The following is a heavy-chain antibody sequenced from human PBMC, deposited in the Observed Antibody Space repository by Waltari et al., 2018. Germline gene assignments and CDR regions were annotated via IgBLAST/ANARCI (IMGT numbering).Heavy chain of an antibody. Sequence: LVESGGGLIKPGRSLRLSCAASGFILSISSMTWVRQVPGKGLEWGSRLASGGTTYYTDSGKGRFTSARDSSNNTLFLQMNSLRAEDTAVYYCVKDSSMTRHPGDAFDLWGRGTMVTVSS. V-gene: IGHV3-53*01. D-gene: IGHD2-21*02. J-gene: IGHJ3*01. CDR1: GFILSISS. CDR2: LASGGTT. CDR3: VKDSSMTRHPGDAFDL.